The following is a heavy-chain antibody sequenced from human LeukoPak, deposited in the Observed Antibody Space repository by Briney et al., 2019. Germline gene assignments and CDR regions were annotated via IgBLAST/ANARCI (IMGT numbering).Heavy chain of an antibody. J-gene: IGHJ1*01. Sequence: GGSLRLSCAASGFTVSSNYMSWVRQAPGKGLEWVSVIYSGGSTYYADSVKGRFTISRDNSKNTLYLQMNSLRAEDTAVYYCARRRAPGYSSSSAIFQHWGQGTLVTVSS. CDR3: ARRRAPGYSSSSAIFQH. D-gene: IGHD6-13*01. V-gene: IGHV3-66*04. CDR2: IYSGGST. CDR1: GFTVSSNY.